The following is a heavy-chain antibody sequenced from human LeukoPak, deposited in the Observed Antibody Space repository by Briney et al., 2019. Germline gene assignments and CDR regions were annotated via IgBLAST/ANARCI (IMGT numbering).Heavy chain of an antibody. CDR2: ISSSSSYI. CDR3: ARGPYYDSSGLNWFDP. J-gene: IGHJ5*02. D-gene: IGHD3-22*01. CDR1: GFTFSSYS. Sequence: GGSLRLSCAASGFTFSSYSMNWVRQAPGKGLEWVSSISSSSSYIYYAVSVKGRFTISRDNAKNSLYLQMNSLRAEDTAVYYCARGPYYDSSGLNWFDPWGQGTLVTVSS. V-gene: IGHV3-21*01.